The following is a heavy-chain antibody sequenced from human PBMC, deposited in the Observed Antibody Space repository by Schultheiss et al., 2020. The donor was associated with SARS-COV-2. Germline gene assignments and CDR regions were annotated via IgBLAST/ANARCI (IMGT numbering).Heavy chain of an antibody. CDR3: ARLGGITFGGIIV. CDR2: IYYSGST. D-gene: IGHD3-16*02. Sequence: SQTLSLTCAVYGGSFSGYYWSWIRQPPGKGLEWIGYIYYSGSTKYNPSLKSRVSISSDTSKNHFSLKLSSIIAADTAVYYCARLGGITFGGIIVWGQGTLVTVSS. V-gene: IGHV4-59*01. CDR1: GGSFSGYY. J-gene: IGHJ4*02.